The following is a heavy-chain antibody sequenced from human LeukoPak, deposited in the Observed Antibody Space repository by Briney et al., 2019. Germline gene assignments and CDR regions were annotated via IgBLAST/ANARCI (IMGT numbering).Heavy chain of an antibody. CDR3: VTEIFRGSGINERHFDY. V-gene: IGHV1-69-2*01. Sequence: ATVKISCQAPGYTFSDYYVNWVQQVPGKGLEYMGRVDPENGETIYAGTFHGRVTFTADTPSNTAYMEMSSLRLEDTAIFYCVTEIFRGSGINERHFDYWGQGTLVTVSS. D-gene: IGHD3-10*01. J-gene: IGHJ4*02. CDR1: GYTFSDYY. CDR2: VDPENGET.